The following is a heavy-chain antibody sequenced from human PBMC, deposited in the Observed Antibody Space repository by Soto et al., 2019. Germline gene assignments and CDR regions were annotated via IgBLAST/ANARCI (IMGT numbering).Heavy chain of an antibody. Sequence: SETLSLTCTVSGGSISSSSYYWGWIRQPPGKGLEWIGSIYYSGSTNYNPSLKSRVTISVDTSKNQFSLKLSSVTAADTAVYYCARMSGYYYDSSGYYLSIFDYWGQGTLVTVSS. D-gene: IGHD3-22*01. J-gene: IGHJ4*02. V-gene: IGHV4-39*07. CDR1: GGSISSSSYY. CDR3: ARMSGYYYDSSGYYLSIFDY. CDR2: IYYSGST.